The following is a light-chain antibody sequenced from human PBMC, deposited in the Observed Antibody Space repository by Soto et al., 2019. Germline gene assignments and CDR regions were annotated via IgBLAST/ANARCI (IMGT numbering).Light chain of an antibody. CDR2: TAS. V-gene: IGKV1D-16*01. J-gene: IGKJ1*01. Sequence: DVQMTQSPPSLSASVGDTVTITCRASQGISRRLAWYQQKPEQAPKSLIHTASSLQSGVPSRFSGGESGTDFTLTISSLQPEDFATYYCQQYDTYPWTFGQGTTVEI. CDR3: QQYDTYPWT. CDR1: QGISRR.